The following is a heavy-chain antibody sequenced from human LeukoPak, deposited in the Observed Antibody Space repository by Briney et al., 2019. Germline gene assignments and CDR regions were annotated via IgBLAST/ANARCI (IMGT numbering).Heavy chain of an antibody. CDR3: ARARPSVASWNFDNDY. Sequence: ASVKVSCKASGYIFTNYGINWVRLAPGQGLEWMGWIRAYNGNTNYAQKFQGRVTMTTDTFTNTAYMELRSLRSDDTAVYYCARARPSVASWNFDNDYWGQGTLVTVSS. CDR1: GYIFTNYG. CDR2: IRAYNGNT. J-gene: IGHJ4*02. V-gene: IGHV1-18*01. D-gene: IGHD1-7*01.